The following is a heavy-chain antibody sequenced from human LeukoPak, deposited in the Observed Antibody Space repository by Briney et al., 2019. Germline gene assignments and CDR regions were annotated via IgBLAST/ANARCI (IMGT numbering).Heavy chain of an antibody. CDR2: ISAYNNNT. D-gene: IGHD2-2*01. Sequence: ASVKVSCKTSGYTFSNYGVSWVRRAPGQGLEWMGWISAYNNNTNYAQKSQGRLTMTTDTSTSTAYMELRSLRSDDTAVYYCARGARISSSWYSSVWGQGTLITVS. J-gene: IGHJ4*02. CDR1: GYTFSNYG. CDR3: ARGARISSSWYSSV. V-gene: IGHV1-18*01.